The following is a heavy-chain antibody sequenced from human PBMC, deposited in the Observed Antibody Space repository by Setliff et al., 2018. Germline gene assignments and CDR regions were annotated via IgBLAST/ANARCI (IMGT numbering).Heavy chain of an antibody. Sequence: ASVTVSCKASGYTFSTYGIAWVRQAPGQGLEWMGWISPYNGYIIYAHKFQGRVTMTTDTSTGTADMELRNLRSDDTAVYYCTRDTNIVVVPPHRTASDIWGQGTMVTVSS. CDR3: TRDTNIVVVPPHRTASDI. J-gene: IGHJ3*02. CDR1: GYTFSTYG. D-gene: IGHD2-2*01. CDR2: ISPYNGYI. V-gene: IGHV1-18*01.